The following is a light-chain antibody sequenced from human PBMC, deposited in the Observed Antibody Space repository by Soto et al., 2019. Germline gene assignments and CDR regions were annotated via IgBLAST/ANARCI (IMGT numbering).Light chain of an antibody. CDR1: QSVSSSY. CDR2: GAS. CDR3: QQYGSSPLYT. Sequence: EIVLTQSPGTLSLSPGERATLSCRASQSVSSSYLAWYQQKPGQAPRLLIYGASSRATGIPDTFSGSGSGTDFTLTISRLEPEDVAVYYCQQYGSSPLYTFGQGTKLEIK. V-gene: IGKV3-20*01. J-gene: IGKJ2*01.